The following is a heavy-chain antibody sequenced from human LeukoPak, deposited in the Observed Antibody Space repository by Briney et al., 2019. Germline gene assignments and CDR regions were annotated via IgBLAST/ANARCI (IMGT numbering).Heavy chain of an antibody. CDR3: ASPGIAAAGTKAFDI. D-gene: IGHD6-13*01. V-gene: IGHV4-31*03. Sequence: SQTLSLTCTVSGGSISSGGYCWSWIRQHPGKGLEWIGYIYYSGSTYYNPSLKSRVTISVDTSKNQFSLKLSSVTAADTAVYYCASPGIAAAGTKAFDIWGQGTMVTVSS. CDR2: IYYSGST. J-gene: IGHJ3*02. CDR1: GGSISSGGYC.